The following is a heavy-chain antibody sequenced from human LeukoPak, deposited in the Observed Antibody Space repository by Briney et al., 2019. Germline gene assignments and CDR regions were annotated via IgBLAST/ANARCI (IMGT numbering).Heavy chain of an antibody. Sequence: SETLSLTCTVSGGSISSSSYYWGWIRQPPGKGLEWIGSIYYSGSTNYNPSLKSRVTISVDTSKNQFSLKLSSVTAADTAVYYCARGGAAAGREDFDYWGQGTLVTVSS. D-gene: IGHD6-13*01. V-gene: IGHV4-39*07. CDR1: GGSISSSSYY. CDR3: ARGGAAAGREDFDY. CDR2: IYYSGST. J-gene: IGHJ4*02.